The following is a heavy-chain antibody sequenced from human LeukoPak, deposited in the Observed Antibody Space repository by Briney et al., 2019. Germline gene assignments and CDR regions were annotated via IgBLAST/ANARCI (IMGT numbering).Heavy chain of an antibody. V-gene: IGHV3-53*01. J-gene: IGHJ4*02. Sequence: GGSLRLSCAASEFTFNSYWMSWVRQAPGKGLEWVSVIYSGGSTYYADSVKGRFTISRDNSKNTLYLQMNSLRAEDTAVYYCARDYYYDSSENAFDYWGQGTLVTVSS. D-gene: IGHD3-22*01. CDR1: EFTFNSYW. CDR3: ARDYYYDSSENAFDY. CDR2: IYSGGST.